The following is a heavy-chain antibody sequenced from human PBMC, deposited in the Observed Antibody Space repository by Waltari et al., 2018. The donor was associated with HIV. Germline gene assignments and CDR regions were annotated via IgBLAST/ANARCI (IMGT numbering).Heavy chain of an antibody. J-gene: IGHJ4*02. Sequence: QVQLVESGGGVVQPGRSLRLSCAASGFTFSSYGMHWVRQAPGKGLGWVAFRSYDGSNKFYTDSVKGRFTISRDDSKNTLYLQMNSLRAEDTAVYYCAKTGYGDYGRDDWGQGTLVTVSS. V-gene: IGHV3-30*18. CDR3: AKTGYGDYGRDD. D-gene: IGHD4-17*01. CDR2: RSYDGSNK. CDR1: GFTFSSYG.